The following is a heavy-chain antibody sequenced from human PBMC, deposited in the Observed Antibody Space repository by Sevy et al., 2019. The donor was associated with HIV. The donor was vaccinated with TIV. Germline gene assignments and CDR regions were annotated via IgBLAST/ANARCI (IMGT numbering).Heavy chain of an antibody. Sequence: SETLSPTCTVSGGSISSSSYYWGWIRQPPGKGLEWIASIYYSGSTYDNPSLKSRVTISVDTSKNQFSLKLSSVTAADTAVYYCARHGASMVRGVTQNCFDPWGQGTLVTVSS. CDR1: GGSISSSSYY. J-gene: IGHJ5*02. V-gene: IGHV4-39*01. CDR2: IYYSGST. D-gene: IGHD3-10*01. CDR3: ARHGASMVRGVTQNCFDP.